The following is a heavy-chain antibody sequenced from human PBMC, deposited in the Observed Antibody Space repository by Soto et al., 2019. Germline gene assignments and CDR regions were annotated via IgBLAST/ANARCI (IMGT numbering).Heavy chain of an antibody. J-gene: IGHJ6*02. CDR3: APTGMGLTLYYYYHGMDV. V-gene: IGHV3-66*01. CDR2: MFYGGST. Sequence: EVQLVESGGGLVQPGGSLRLSCAASGFTVSTNYMTWVRQTPGKGLEWVSVMFYGGSTYYAASVKGRFTISRDDSNITPYLHMNSVRAEDTAVYDCAPTGMGLTLYYYYHGMDVWGQGTTVTVSS. D-gene: IGHD1-26*01. CDR1: GFTVSTNY.